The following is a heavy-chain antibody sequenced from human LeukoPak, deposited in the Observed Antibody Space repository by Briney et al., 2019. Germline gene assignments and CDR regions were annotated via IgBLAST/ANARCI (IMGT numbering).Heavy chain of an antibody. CDR2: ISSSGRTI. Sequence: GGSLRLSCAASGFTFSDYYMSWIRQAPGKGLEWVSDISSSGRTIYYADSVKGRFTISRDNAKNSLYPKMNSLRAEDTAVYYCARQREMTTIFSALGYWGQGTLVTVSS. J-gene: IGHJ4*02. D-gene: IGHD5-24*01. CDR1: GFTFSDYY. CDR3: ARQREMTTIFSALGY. V-gene: IGHV3-11*01.